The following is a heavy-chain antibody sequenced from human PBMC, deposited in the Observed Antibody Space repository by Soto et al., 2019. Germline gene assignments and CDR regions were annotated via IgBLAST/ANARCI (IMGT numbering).Heavy chain of an antibody. CDR1: GYTFTSYY. J-gene: IGHJ5*02. D-gene: IGHD6-13*01. CDR3: ARVRQQLAINWFDP. V-gene: IGHV1-46*01. CDR2: INPSGGST. Sequence: VASVKVSCKASGYTFTSYYMHWVRQAPGQGLEWMGRINPSGGSTSYAQKFQGRVTMTTDTSTSTAYMELRSLRSDDTAVYYCARVRQQLAINWFDPWGQGTLVTVSS.